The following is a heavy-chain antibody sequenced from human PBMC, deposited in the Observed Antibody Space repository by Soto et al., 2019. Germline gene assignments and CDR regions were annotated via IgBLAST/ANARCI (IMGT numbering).Heavy chain of an antibody. D-gene: IGHD2-21*01. CDR3: ARPAAAYSDFDY. CDR2: INPNSGGT. CDR1: GYTFTGYY. J-gene: IGHJ4*02. Sequence: ASVKVSGKASGYTFTGYYMHWVRQAPGQGLEWMGWINPNSGGTNYAQKFQGRVTMTRDTSISTAYMELSRLRSDDTAVYYCARPAAAYSDFDYWGQGTRVTASS. V-gene: IGHV1-2*02.